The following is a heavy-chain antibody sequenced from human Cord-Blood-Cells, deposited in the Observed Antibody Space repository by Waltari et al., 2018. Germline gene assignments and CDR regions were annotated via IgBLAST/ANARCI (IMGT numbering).Heavy chain of an antibody. CDR2: SIPIVGTA. J-gene: IGHJ4*02. D-gene: IGHD3-22*01. Sequence: QVQLVQSGAEVKKPGSSVKVSYKASGGTFSSYAISWVRQAPGQGLEWMGGSIPIVGTANYAQKFQGRVTITADESTSTAYMELSSLRSEDTAVYYCARRSNYYDSSGYYFDYWGQGTLVTVSS. CDR1: GGTFSSYA. CDR3: ARRSNYYDSSGYYFDY. V-gene: IGHV1-69*01.